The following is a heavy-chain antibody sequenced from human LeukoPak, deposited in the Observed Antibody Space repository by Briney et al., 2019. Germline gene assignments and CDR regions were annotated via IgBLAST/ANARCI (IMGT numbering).Heavy chain of an antibody. J-gene: IGHJ5*02. V-gene: IGHV1-24*01. CDR3: ASTPIAAAGIIRNWFDP. CDR1: GYTLTELS. CDR2: FDPEDGET. D-gene: IGHD6-13*01. Sequence: ASVKVSCKVSGYTLTELSMHWVRQAPGKGLEWMGGFDPEDGETIYAQKFQGRVTMTRDTSTSTVYMELSSLRSEDTAVYYCASTPIAAAGIIRNWFDPWGQGTLVTVSS.